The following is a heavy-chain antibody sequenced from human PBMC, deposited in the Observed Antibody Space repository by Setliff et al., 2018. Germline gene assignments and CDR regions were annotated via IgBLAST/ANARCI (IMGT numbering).Heavy chain of an antibody. CDR3: ARRKPCFGAFIRSFEI. CDR1: GGSIDSHY. Sequence: SETRSLTCSVSGGSIDSHYWSWLRQPPGKGLEWIGSIYYSGNTNYNPSLKSRVTISIDTSKNQLSLKLSTVNAADTAVYHCARRKPCFGAFIRSFEIWGQGRMVTVSS. CDR2: IYYSGNT. J-gene: IGHJ3*02. D-gene: IGHD3-3*01. V-gene: IGHV4-59*11.